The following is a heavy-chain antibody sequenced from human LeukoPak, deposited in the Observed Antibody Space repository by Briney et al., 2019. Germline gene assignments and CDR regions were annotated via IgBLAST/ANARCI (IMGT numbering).Heavy chain of an antibody. Sequence: SETLSLTCTVSGGSISSYYWSWIRQPPGKGLEYIGYTSYRGSTNYNPSLKSRVMMSVVTSKMQFSLRLNSVTAADTAVYYCARRGGTGSLHYFDSWGQGTLVTVSS. CDR3: ARRGGTGSLHYFDS. CDR1: GGSISSYY. V-gene: IGHV4-59*08. CDR2: TSYRGST. D-gene: IGHD1-26*01. J-gene: IGHJ4*02.